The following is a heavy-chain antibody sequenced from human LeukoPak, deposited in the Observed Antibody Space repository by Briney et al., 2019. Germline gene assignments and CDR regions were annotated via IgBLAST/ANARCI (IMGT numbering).Heavy chain of an antibody. CDR3: ARAHSGSYYYWFDP. V-gene: IGHV4-34*01. J-gene: IGHJ5*02. CDR2: INHSGST. Sequence: SETLSLTCAAYGGSFSGYYWSWIRQPPGKGLEWIGEINHSGSTNYNPSLKSRVTISVDTSKNQFSLKLSSVTAADTAVYYCARAHSGSYYYWFDPRGQGTLVTVSS. CDR1: GGSFSGYY. D-gene: IGHD1-26*01.